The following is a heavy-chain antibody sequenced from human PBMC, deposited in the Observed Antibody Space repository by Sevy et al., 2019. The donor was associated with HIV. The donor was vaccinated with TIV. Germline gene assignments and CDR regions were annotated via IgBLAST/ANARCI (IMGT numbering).Heavy chain of an antibody. Sequence: GGSLRLSCAASGFTLSNNHMHWVRQAPGKGLEWVAAMWYDGSNEYYADSVKGRFTISRDNSKNTLDRQMNSLRAEDRAVYYCARDNLALDVWGQGTTVTVS. CDR2: MWYDGSNE. J-gene: IGHJ6*02. V-gene: IGHV3-33*01. CDR1: GFTLSNNH. CDR3: ARDNLALDV.